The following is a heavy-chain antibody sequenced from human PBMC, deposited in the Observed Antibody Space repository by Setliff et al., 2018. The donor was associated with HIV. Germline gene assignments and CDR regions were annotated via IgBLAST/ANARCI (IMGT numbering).Heavy chain of an antibody. CDR3: ARHDPWFGESNDAFDI. J-gene: IGHJ3*02. V-gene: IGHV1-8*02. CDR2: MNPNSGNT. Sequence: ASVKVSCKASGYTFTSYDINWVRQATGQGLEWMGWMNPNSGNTGYAQRFQGRVTMTRNTSISTAYMELSSLRSEDTAVYYCARHDPWFGESNDAFDIWGQGTMVTVSS. CDR1: GYTFTSYD. D-gene: IGHD3-10*01.